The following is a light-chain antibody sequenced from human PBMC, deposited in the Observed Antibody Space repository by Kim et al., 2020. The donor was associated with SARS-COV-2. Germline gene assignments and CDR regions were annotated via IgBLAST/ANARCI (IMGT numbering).Light chain of an antibody. CDR3: KSRDSRGKVV. V-gene: IGLV3-19*01. CDR1: SLRRYY. Sequence: SSELTQDPAVSVALGQTVRITCQGDSLRRYYATWYQQKSGQAPVLVFYGRDKRPSGIPERFSGSSSGNTASLTITGAQAADEADYYCKSRDSRGKVVFGGGTKVTVL. CDR2: GRD. J-gene: IGLJ2*01.